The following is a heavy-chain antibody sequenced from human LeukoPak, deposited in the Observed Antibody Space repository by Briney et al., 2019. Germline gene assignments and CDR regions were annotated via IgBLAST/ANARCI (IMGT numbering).Heavy chain of an antibody. CDR3: ARGGYYDSSGYYPVGYYFDY. CDR2: IIPVFGTA. Sequence: ASVKVSCKASGGTFSSYAISWVRQAPGQGLEWMGGIIPVFGTANYAQKLQGRVTITADESTSTAYMELSSLRSEDTAVYYCARGGYYDSSGYYPVGYYFDYWGQGTLVTVSS. V-gene: IGHV1-69*13. CDR1: GGTFSSYA. J-gene: IGHJ4*02. D-gene: IGHD3-22*01.